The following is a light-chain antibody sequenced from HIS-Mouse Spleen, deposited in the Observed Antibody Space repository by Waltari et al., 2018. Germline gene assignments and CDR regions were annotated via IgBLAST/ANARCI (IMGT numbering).Light chain of an antibody. CDR1: SSDVGGYNY. J-gene: IGLJ2*01. CDR2: DVS. V-gene: IGLV2-14*03. CDR3: SSYTSSSTEV. Sequence: QSALTQPASVSGSPGQSITISCTGTSSDVGGYNYVSWYQQHPGKAPKLMIYDVSNPPSGVSNGFSGSKSGNTTSLTISGLQAEDEADYYCSSYTSSSTEVFGGGTKLTVL.